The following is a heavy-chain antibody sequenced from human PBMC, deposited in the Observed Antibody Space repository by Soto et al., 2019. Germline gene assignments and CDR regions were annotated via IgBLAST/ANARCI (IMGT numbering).Heavy chain of an antibody. J-gene: IGHJ4*02. CDR3: ARLVVVAPVANV. D-gene: IGHD2-21*01. V-gene: IGHV4-39*01. CDR2: IFYTGTT. Sequence: SEPLSLTCSVSGVSVSYNSYYWGWIRQPPGKGLEWVGGIFYTGTTYYNPSLKDRLSISVDTSKNSFSLNLTSVTAADTAVYFCARLVVVAPVANVWGQGAMVTGS. CDR1: GVSVSYNSYY.